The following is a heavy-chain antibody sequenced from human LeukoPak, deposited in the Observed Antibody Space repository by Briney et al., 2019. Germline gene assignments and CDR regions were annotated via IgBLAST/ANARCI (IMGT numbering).Heavy chain of an antibody. D-gene: IGHD2-2*01. J-gene: IGHJ4*02. Sequence: ASVKVSCKASGYTFTGYYMHWVRQAPGQGLEWMGIINPSGGSTSYAQKFQGRVTMTRDTSTSTVYMELSSLRSEDTAVYYCARSYCSSTSCYWELLGFDYWGQGTLVTVSS. V-gene: IGHV1-46*03. CDR1: GYTFTGYY. CDR3: ARSYCSSTSCYWELLGFDY. CDR2: INPSGGST.